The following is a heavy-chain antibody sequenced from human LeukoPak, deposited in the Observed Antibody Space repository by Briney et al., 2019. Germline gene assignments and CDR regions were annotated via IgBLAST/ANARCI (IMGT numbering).Heavy chain of an antibody. CDR1: GFTFSSYA. CDR2: ISGSGGST. CDR3: AREVSETYDYVWGSYPYYYYMDV. V-gene: IGHV3-23*01. Sequence: PGGSLRLSCAASGFTFSSYAMSWVRQAPGKGLEWVSAISGSGGSTYYADSVKGRFTISRDNSKNTLYLQMNSLRAEDTAVYYCAREVSETYDYVWGSYPYYYYMDVWGKGTTVTISS. J-gene: IGHJ6*03. D-gene: IGHD3-16*02.